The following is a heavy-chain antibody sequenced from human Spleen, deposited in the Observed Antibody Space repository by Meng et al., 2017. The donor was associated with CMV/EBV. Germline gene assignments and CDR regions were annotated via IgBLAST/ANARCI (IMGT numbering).Heavy chain of an antibody. J-gene: IGHJ4*02. CDR3: ARDNNWGPDY. Sequence: ASVKVSCKASGYTFTAYYMHWVRRAPGHGLEWMGWINPNSGGTNHAQKFQGRVSLTRDTSINTGYMELTGLTSDDTAVYYCARDNNWGPDYWGQGTLVTVSS. CDR2: INPNSGGT. D-gene: IGHD7-27*01. CDR1: GYTFTAYY. V-gene: IGHV1-2*02.